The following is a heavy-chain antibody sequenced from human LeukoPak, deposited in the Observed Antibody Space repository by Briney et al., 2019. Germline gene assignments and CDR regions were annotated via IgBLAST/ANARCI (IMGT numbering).Heavy chain of an antibody. CDR1: GGFISSYY. CDR3: ASTNYGSGSYRDWFDP. V-gene: IGHV4-59*01. Sequence: SETLSLTCTVSGGFISSYYWSWIRQPPGKGLEWIGYIYYSGSTNYNPSLKSRVTISVDTSKNQFSLKLSSVTAADTAVYYCASTNYGSGSYRDWFDPWGQGTLVTVSS. CDR2: IYYSGST. J-gene: IGHJ5*02. D-gene: IGHD3-10*01.